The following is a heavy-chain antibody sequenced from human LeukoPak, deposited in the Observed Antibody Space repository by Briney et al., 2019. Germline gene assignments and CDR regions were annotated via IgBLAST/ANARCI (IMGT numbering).Heavy chain of an antibody. D-gene: IGHD2-21*01. CDR1: GGSISSTTYY. CDR3: ARIAIEWFDP. CDR2: IHYSGST. J-gene: IGHJ5*02. Sequence: SETLSLTCIVSGGSISSTTYYWGWIRQPPGKGLEWIGSIHYSGSTYYNPSLKSRVTISVDTSKNHFSLKLGSMTAADTAVYYCARIAIEWFDPWGQGTLVTVSS. V-gene: IGHV4-39*02.